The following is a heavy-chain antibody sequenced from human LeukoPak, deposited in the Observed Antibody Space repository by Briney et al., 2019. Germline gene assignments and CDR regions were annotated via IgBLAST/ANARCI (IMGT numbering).Heavy chain of an antibody. Sequence: PGGSLRLSCGASGFTFSSYWMHWVRQAPGKGLVWISRINSDGSTTSYADSVKGRLTISRDNAKNTLYLQMNSLRAEDTAVYYCARGNYYGQDYWGQGTLVTVSS. D-gene: IGHD3-10*01. CDR1: GFTFSSYW. CDR2: INSDGSTT. V-gene: IGHV3-74*01. CDR3: ARGNYYGQDY. J-gene: IGHJ4*02.